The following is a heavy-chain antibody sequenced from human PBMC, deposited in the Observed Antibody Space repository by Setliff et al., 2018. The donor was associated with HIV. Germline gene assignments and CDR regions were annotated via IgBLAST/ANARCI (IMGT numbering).Heavy chain of an antibody. J-gene: IGHJ4*02. CDR1: GFAFGDYA. D-gene: IGHD3-10*01. CDR3: ARDEPTGGIDY. V-gene: IGHV3-7*01. Sequence: GGSLRLSCTASGFAFGDYAMSWVRQAPGKGLDWVANINPDGSENHYVDSVKGRFTISRDNAKDSLYLEMNSLRAEDTAVYYCARDEPTGGIDYWGQGTLVTVSS. CDR2: INPDGSEN.